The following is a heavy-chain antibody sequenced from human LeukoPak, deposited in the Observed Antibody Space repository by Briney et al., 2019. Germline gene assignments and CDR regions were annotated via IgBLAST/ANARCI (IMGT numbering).Heavy chain of an antibody. Sequence: PEGSLRLSCAASGFTFSSYSMNWVRQAPGKGLKWVSSISSSSSYIYYADSVKGRFTISRDNAKNSLYLQMNSLRAEDTAVYYCASEPTRGAFDIWGQGTMVTVSS. CDR2: ISSSSSYI. D-gene: IGHD3-10*01. CDR1: GFTFSSYS. J-gene: IGHJ3*02. V-gene: IGHV3-21*01. CDR3: ASEPTRGAFDI.